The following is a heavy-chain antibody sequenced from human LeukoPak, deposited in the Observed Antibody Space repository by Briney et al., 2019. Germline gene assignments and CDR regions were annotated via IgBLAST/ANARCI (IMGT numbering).Heavy chain of an antibody. CDR2: INPKSGGT. J-gene: IGHJ4*02. CDR1: GYTFRDYY. Sequence: ASVKVSCKASGYTFRDYYIHWVRQAPGQGLEWMGWINPKSGGTKYAQKFQGRFTMTRDTSISTAYMELRSLRSDDTAVYYCARDLPYSSSWESIDYWGQGTLVTVSS. V-gene: IGHV1-2*02. CDR3: ARDLPYSSSWESIDY. D-gene: IGHD6-13*01.